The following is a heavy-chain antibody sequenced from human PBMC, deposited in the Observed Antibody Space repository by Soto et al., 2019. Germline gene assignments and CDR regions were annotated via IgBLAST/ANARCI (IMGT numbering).Heavy chain of an antibody. D-gene: IGHD3-10*01. CDR1: GFTFSSYA. Sequence: GGSLRLSCAASGFTFSSYAMSWVRQAPGKGLEWVSAISGSGGSTYYADSVKGRSTISRDNSKNTLYLQMNSLRAEDTAVYYCAKIYGSGSYYPMPYYYFDYRCEGTLVTVSS. J-gene: IGHJ4*02. CDR3: AKIYGSGSYYPMPYYYFDY. V-gene: IGHV3-23*01. CDR2: ISGSGGST.